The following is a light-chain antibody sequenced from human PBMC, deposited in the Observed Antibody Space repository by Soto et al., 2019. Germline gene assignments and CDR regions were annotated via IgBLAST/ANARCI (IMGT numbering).Light chain of an antibody. Sequence: QSVLTQPPSVSGAPGQRVTISCTGSYSNIGAVYDLHWYQQFPGTAPKLIIYGNTKRPSGVPDRFSGSKSGTSASLVITGLQAEDEADYYCQSYDNPLSRFHVFGTGTKLTVL. CDR3: QSYDNPLSRFHV. J-gene: IGLJ1*01. V-gene: IGLV1-40*01. CDR2: GNT. CDR1: YSNIGAVYD.